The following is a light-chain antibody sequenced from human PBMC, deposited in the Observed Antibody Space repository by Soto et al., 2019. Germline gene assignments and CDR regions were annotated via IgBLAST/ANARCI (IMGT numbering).Light chain of an antibody. CDR1: QSVSSTY. CDR3: QQYGRSPPT. V-gene: IGKV3-20*01. CDR2: GAS. Sequence: VVLTQSPGTLSLSPGERATLSCRASQSVSSTYLAWYQQKPGQAPRLLIYGASSRATGIPDRFSGSGSGTDFTLTIGRLEPEDYAVYYCQQYGRSPPTFGQGTKVDIK. J-gene: IGKJ1*01.